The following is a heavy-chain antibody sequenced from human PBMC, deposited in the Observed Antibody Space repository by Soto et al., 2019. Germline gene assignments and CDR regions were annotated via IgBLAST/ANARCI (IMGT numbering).Heavy chain of an antibody. CDR2: IDHSGST. CDR1: GVSISNPNW. D-gene: IGHD3-10*02. J-gene: IGHJ3*02. V-gene: IGHV4-4*02. CDR3: ARGICYAFDI. Sequence: QVQLQELGPGVVKPSGTLSLTCAVSGVSISNPNWWAWVRQAPGKGLEWIGEIDHSGSTNYNPSLNXXVXIXXDRSKNQFSLKLSSVAAADTAVYYCARGICYAFDIWGQGTMVTVSS.